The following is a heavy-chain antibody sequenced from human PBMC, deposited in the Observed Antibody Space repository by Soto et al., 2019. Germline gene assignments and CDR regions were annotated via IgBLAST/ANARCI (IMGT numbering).Heavy chain of an antibody. D-gene: IGHD5-12*01. Sequence: ASVKVSCKASGYTFTSYGISWVRQAPGQGLEWMGWISAYNGNTNYAQKLQGRVTMTTDTSTSTAYMELRSLRSDDTAVYYCAGVGYSGYDYYYYYGMDVWGQGTTVTVSS. V-gene: IGHV1-18*04. J-gene: IGHJ6*02. CDR3: AGVGYSGYDYYYYYGMDV. CDR1: GYTFTSYG. CDR2: ISAYNGNT.